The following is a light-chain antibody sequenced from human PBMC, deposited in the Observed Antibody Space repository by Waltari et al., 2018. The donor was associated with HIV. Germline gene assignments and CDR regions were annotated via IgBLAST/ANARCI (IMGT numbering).Light chain of an antibody. Sequence: LTQPHSLSVAPGETATIPRGDTNIDRKRVHWYQQKAGQAPVVVMSYDTDRPAGIAERFSGFNSGHTASLIITRVGAGDEADYYCQVWDSATDHVLFGGGTRLTVL. CDR1: NIDRKR. CDR3: QVWDSATDHVL. CDR2: YDT. J-gene: IGLJ2*01. V-gene: IGLV3-21*04.